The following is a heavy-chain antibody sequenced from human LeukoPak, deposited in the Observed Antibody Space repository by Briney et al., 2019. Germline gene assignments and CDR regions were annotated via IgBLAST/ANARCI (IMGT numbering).Heavy chain of an antibody. CDR3: ARDMVRGVIYYYGMDV. V-gene: IGHV3-21*01. CDR1: GFTFSSYS. CDR2: ISSSSSYI. J-gene: IGHJ6*04. D-gene: IGHD3-10*01. Sequence: GASLRLSCAASGFTFSSYSMNWVRQAPGKGLEWVSSISSSSSYIYYADSVKGRFTISRDNAKNSLYLQMNSLRAEDTAVYYCARDMVRGVIYYYGMDVWGKGTTVTVSS.